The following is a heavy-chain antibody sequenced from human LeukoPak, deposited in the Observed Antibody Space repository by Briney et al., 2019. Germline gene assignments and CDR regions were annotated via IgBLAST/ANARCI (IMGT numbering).Heavy chain of an antibody. CDR2: IKQDGSEK. D-gene: IGHD5-24*01. J-gene: IGHJ6*03. CDR1: GFTFSSYW. CDR3: ARDRWLQSNYYMDV. Sequence: SGGSLRLSCVASGFTFSSYWISWVRQAPGKGLEWVANIKQDGSEKYYVDSVKGRFTISRDNAKNSLYLQMNSLRAEDTAVYYCARDRWLQSNYYMDVWGKGTTVTISS. V-gene: IGHV3-7*01.